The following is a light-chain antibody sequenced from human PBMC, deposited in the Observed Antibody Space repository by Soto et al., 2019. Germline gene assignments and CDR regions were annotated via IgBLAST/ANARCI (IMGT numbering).Light chain of an antibody. CDR3: QQRGTCPAT. J-gene: IGKJ2*01. V-gene: IGKV3-11*01. Sequence: EIVLTQSPATLSLSPGERATLSCRASQSVSRYLAWYQQKPGQAPRLLIFDASNRAAGIPARFSGSGSGTDFPLTSSSLEPGDFAVYYCQQRGTCPATFGQGTKLEIK. CDR1: QSVSRY. CDR2: DAS.